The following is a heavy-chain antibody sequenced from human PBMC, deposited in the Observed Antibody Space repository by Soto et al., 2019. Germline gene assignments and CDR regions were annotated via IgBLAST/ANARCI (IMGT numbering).Heavy chain of an antibody. Sequence: PSATVSCKASGYPFSTHATDWARQAPGQSLERLGWINGGTGQAKHSHKFQDRVTITRDTSASTAYMELSSLRSEDTAVYYCARGKGMEENYYYYGLDIWGQATTVTTS. CDR3: ARGKGMEENYYYYGLDI. CDR1: GYPFSTHA. V-gene: IGHV1-3*01. CDR2: INGGTGQA. J-gene: IGHJ6*02. D-gene: IGHD1-1*01.